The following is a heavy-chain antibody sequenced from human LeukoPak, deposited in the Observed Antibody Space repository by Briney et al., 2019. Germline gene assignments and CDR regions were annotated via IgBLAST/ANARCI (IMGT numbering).Heavy chain of an antibody. D-gene: IGHD3-3*01. J-gene: IGHJ5*02. V-gene: IGHV4-39*01. CDR3: ARRSEWFPKHWFDP. CDR1: GGSISSSSYY. Sequence: SETLSLTCTVSGGSISSSSYYWGWIRQPPGKGLEWIGSIYYSGGTYHNPSLKSRVTISVDTSKNQFSLKLSSVTAADTAVYFCARRSEWFPKHWFDPWGQGTLVTVSS. CDR2: IYYSGGT.